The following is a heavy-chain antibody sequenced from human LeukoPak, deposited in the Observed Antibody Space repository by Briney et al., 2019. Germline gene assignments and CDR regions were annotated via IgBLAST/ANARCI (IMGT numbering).Heavy chain of an antibody. V-gene: IGHV3-23*01. D-gene: IGHD3-9*01. CDR3: AKTPFSPTGYYDS. Sequence: GGSLRLSCAASGFTFSTYAMNWVRQAPGKGLEWVSGINNSGGSTFYTHSVKGRFTISRDNSKNTLYLQMNSLRAEDTAVYYCAKTPFSPTGYYDSWGQGTLVTVSS. J-gene: IGHJ4*02. CDR2: INNSGGST. CDR1: GFTFSTYA.